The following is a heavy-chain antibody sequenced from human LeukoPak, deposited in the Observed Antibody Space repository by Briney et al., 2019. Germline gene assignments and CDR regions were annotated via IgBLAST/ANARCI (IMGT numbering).Heavy chain of an antibody. J-gene: IGHJ4*02. CDR1: GFTLSSYT. CDR3: ARAQVGTPTDC. Sequence: GGSPRLSCAASGFTLSSYTMYWVRHAPGRGLVWVARFTSDGNSMTYADFVKGRFTVSRDIAKNTLYLQMNSLRAEDTAVYYCARAQVGTPTDCWGQGTLVTVSS. CDR2: FTSDGNSM. V-gene: IGHV3-74*01. D-gene: IGHD1-26*01.